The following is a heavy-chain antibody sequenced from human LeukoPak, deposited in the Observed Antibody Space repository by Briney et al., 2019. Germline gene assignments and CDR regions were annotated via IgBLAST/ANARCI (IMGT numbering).Heavy chain of an antibody. D-gene: IGHD3-22*01. V-gene: IGHV3-33*08. CDR3: ASWGGYDSSGSFDY. CDR1: GFTFSSYA. J-gene: IGHJ4*02. CDR2: IWYDGSNK. Sequence: GGSLRLSCAASGFTFSSYAMSWVRQAPGKGLEGVAVIWYDGSNKYYADSVKGRFTISRDNSKNTLYLQMNSLRAEDTAVYYCASWGGYDSSGSFDYWGQGTLVTVSS.